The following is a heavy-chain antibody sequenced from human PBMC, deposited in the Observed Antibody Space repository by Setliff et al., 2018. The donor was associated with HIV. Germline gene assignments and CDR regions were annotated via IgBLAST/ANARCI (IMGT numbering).Heavy chain of an antibody. CDR3: ARGTRGTDY. J-gene: IGHJ4*02. Sequence: SETLSLTCAVSGYSISSGYYWGWIRQPPGKGLEWIGEINHSGGTNYNPSLKSRVTISVDTSKNQFSLKLSSVTAADLAVYYCARGTRGTDYWGQGTLVTVSS. CDR1: GYSISSGYY. V-gene: IGHV4-38-2*01. CDR2: INHSGGT. D-gene: IGHD1-1*01.